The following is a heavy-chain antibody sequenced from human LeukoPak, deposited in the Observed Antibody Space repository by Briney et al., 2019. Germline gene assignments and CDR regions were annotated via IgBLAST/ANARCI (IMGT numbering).Heavy chain of an antibody. V-gene: IGHV4-59*08. D-gene: IGHD3-10*01. CDR1: GGSISTYY. CDR3: VRQRLLWFGESNSGFDY. Sequence: PSETLSLTCTVSGGSISTYYWSWIRQPPGKGLEWIGYIYYSGSTNYNPSLKSRVTISLDTSKKQFSQNLYSVTAADTAVYYCVRQRLLWFGESNSGFDYWGQGTLVTVSS. CDR2: IYYSGST. J-gene: IGHJ4*02.